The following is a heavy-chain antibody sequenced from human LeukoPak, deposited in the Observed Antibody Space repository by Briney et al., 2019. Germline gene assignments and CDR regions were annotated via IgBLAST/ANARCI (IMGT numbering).Heavy chain of an antibody. Sequence: ASVKVSCKASGGTFSSYAISWVRQAPGQGLEWMGGIIPIFGTSNYAQKFQGRVTITTDESTSTAYMELSSLRSEDTAVYYCARGPELERFDYWGQGTLVTVSS. D-gene: IGHD1-1*01. J-gene: IGHJ4*02. V-gene: IGHV1-69*05. CDR2: IIPIFGTS. CDR1: GGTFSSYA. CDR3: ARGPELERFDY.